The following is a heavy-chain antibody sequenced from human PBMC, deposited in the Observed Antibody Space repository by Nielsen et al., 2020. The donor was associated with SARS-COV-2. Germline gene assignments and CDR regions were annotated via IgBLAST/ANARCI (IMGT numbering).Heavy chain of an antibody. V-gene: IGHV4-61*05. CDR1: GDSITIIGSY. J-gene: IGHJ4*02. Sequence: SETLSLTCTVSGDSITIIGSYWTWIRQHPGKGLEWIGYIYYSGSTNYNPSLKSRVTISVDTSKNQFSLKLSSVTAADTAVYYCARHSVTSHGGFDYWGQGTLVTVSS. CDR2: IYYSGST. CDR3: ARHSVTSHGGFDY. D-gene: IGHD4-11*01.